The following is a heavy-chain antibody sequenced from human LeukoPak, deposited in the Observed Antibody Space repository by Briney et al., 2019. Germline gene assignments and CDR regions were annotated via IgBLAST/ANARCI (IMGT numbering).Heavy chain of an antibody. D-gene: IGHD3-9*01. CDR2: IYYSGST. CDR1: GGSISSYY. Sequence: PSETLSLTCTVSGGSISSYYWSWIRQPPGKGLEWIGYIYYSGSTNYNPSLKSRVTISVDTSKNQFSLKLSSVTAADTAVYYCASTDYDILTGREVDYWGQGTLVTVSS. CDR3: ASTDYDILTGREVDY. J-gene: IGHJ4*02. V-gene: IGHV4-59*01.